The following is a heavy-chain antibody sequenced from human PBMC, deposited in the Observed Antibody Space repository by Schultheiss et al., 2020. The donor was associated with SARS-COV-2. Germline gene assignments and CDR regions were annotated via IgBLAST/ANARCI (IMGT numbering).Heavy chain of an antibody. Sequence: GGSLRLSCAASGFTFSSYAMSWVRQAPGKGLEWVANIKQDGSEKYYVDSVKGRFTISRDNAKNSLYLQMNSLRAEDTAVYYCARDRDYYDSSGYSNWFDPWGQGTLVTVSS. V-gene: IGHV3-7*03. CDR2: IKQDGSEK. D-gene: IGHD3-22*01. J-gene: IGHJ5*02. CDR1: GFTFSSYA. CDR3: ARDRDYYDSSGYSNWFDP.